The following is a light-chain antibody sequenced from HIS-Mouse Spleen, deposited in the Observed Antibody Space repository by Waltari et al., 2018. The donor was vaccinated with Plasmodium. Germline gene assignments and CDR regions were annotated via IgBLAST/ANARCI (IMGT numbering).Light chain of an antibody. Sequence: DIQMTQSPSSLSASVGDRVTITCQASQDISNYLNWYQQKPGKAPKLLIYDASNLETGVPSRFSGSGSGTDFTFTISSLQSEDFAVYYCQQYNNPRTTFGQGTKLEIK. V-gene: IGKV1-33*01. J-gene: IGKJ2*01. CDR2: DAS. CDR3: QQYNNPRTT. CDR1: QDISNY.